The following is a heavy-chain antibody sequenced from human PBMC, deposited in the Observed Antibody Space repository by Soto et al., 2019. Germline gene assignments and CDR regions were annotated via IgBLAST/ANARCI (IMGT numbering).Heavy chain of an antibody. Sequence: GGSSRRCCAVAGSSRNNVWLSWVRQAPGKGMEWVGRIKSKSDGGPTDYSAPVKGRFTISRDDSKNTLDLQMNSPKSEDTAESYCTTQSPHFEVYDDSYYFDNWGQGTQFTASS. J-gene: IGHJ4*02. CDR3: TTQSPHFEVYDDSYYFDN. D-gene: IGHD3-22*01. V-gene: IGHV3-15*01. CDR1: GSSRNNVW. CDR2: IKSKSDGGPT.